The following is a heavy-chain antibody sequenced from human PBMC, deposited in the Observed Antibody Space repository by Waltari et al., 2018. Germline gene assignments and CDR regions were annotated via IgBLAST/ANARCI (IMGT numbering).Heavy chain of an antibody. V-gene: IGHV1-69*12. Sequence: QVHLVQSGAEVRRPGSSVKVSCEASGGSFGTYAITWVRPAPGQGLVWIAGIIPIFGKPNYAQKFQDRVKVAADELTRTAFMELSSLRPDDTAVYYCAKRIVGGPFDVWGQGTMVIVSS. CDR1: GGSFGTYA. CDR3: AKRIVGGPFDV. CDR2: IIPIFGKP. D-gene: IGHD1-26*01. J-gene: IGHJ3*01.